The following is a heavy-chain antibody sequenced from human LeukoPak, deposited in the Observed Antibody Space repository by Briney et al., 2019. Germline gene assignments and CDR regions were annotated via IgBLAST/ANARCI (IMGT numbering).Heavy chain of an antibody. Sequence: PSETLSLTCTASGGSISSRSYYWGWIRQPPGRGLEWIGSIYYSGSTYYNPSLKSRVTISVDTSKNQFSLKLSSVTAADTAVYYCARLGVGPAVTTVTLAFDIWGQGTMVTVSS. V-gene: IGHV4-39*01. J-gene: IGHJ3*02. CDR3: ARLGVGPAVTTVTLAFDI. D-gene: IGHD4-17*01. CDR2: IYYSGST. CDR1: GGSISSRSYY.